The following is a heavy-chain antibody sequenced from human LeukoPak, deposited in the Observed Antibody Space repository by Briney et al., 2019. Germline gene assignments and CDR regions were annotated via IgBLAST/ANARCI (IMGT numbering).Heavy chain of an antibody. CDR3: AREGGVDCSGGSCYTPYFDY. CDR1: EFIVSINY. D-gene: IGHD2-15*01. J-gene: IGHJ4*02. Sequence: GGSLRLSCAASEFIVSINYMTWVRQAPGKGLEWVSLIYSRGDTRYADSVKGRFTISRDNSKNSLYLQMNSLRAEDTALYYCAREGGVDCSGGSCYTPYFDYWGQGTLVTVSS. CDR2: IYSRGDT. V-gene: IGHV3-53*01.